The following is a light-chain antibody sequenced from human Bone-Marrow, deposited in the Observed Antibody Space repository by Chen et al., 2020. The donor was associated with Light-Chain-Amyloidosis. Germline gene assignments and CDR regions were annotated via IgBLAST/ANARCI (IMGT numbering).Light chain of an antibody. V-gene: IGLV3-21*02. Sequence: SSVPTHPSPVSAAPGQTATIACGGNDIGSTSVHGYQQTPGQAPLLVVYDDSDRPSGIPERLSGSNSGNTATLTISRVEAGDEADYYCQVWDRSSDRPVFGGGTKLTVL. CDR3: QVWDRSSDRPV. CDR2: DDS. CDR1: DIGSTS. J-gene: IGLJ3*02.